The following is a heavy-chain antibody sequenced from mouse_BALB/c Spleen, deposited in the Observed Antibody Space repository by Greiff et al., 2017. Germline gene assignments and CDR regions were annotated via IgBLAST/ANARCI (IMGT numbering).Heavy chain of an antibody. Sequence: DVKLQESGPGLVKPSQTVSLTCTVTGISITTGNYRWSWIRQFPGNKLEWIGYIYYSGTITYNPSLTSRTTITRDTSKNQFFLEMNSLTAEDTATYYCARLYGYFDYWGQGTTLTVSS. V-gene: IGHV3-5*02. CDR2: IYYSGTI. J-gene: IGHJ2*01. D-gene: IGHD1-1*01. CDR3: ARLYGYFDY. CDR1: GISITTGNYR.